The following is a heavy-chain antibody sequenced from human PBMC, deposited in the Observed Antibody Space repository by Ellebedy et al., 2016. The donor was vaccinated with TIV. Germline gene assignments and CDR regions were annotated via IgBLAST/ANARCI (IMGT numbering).Heavy chain of an antibody. CDR3: ARCPYVDTSMVPDL. CDR2: INHSGNI. J-gene: IGHJ2*01. D-gene: IGHD5-18*01. V-gene: IGHV4-34*01. CDR1: GGSFSFHY. Sequence: MPSETLSLTCAVYGGSFSFHYWSWIRQFPGEGLEWIGEINHSGNINYNPSLKSRVTISVDTSKNQFSLNLSSVTAADTAVYFCARCPYVDTSMVPDLWGRGTLVTVSS.